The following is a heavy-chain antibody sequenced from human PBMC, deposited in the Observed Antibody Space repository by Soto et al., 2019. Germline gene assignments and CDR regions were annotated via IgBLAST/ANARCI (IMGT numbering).Heavy chain of an antibody. CDR3: ARGLYCGGGCYSHFDY. Sequence: VQLLQSGAEVKKPGSSVTVSCKASGGTFSNYPFIWVRQAPGQGLDWMGGIIPIFGTTDYGQRFQGRVTMTADESTNKAYMELSSLRSDDTAVYYCARGLYCGGGCYSHFDYWGQGTLVTVSS. J-gene: IGHJ4*02. CDR2: IIPIFGTT. D-gene: IGHD2-21*02. V-gene: IGHV1-69*01. CDR1: GGTFSNYP.